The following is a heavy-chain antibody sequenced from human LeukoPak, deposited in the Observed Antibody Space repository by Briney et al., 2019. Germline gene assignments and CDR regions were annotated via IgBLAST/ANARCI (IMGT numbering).Heavy chain of an antibody. CDR1: GYSISSYY. V-gene: IGHV4-59*01. CDR2: IYYSGST. J-gene: IGHJ6*03. Sequence: SETLSLTCTVSGYSISSYYWSWIRQPPGKGLEWIGYIYYSGSTNYNPSLKSRVTISVDTSKNQFSLKLSSVTAADTAVYYCARGGFDYYYYYMDVWGKGTMVTISS. CDR3: ARGGFDYYYYYMDV.